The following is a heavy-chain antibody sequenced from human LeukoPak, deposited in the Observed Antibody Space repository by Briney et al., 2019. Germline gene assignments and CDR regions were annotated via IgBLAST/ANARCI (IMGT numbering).Heavy chain of an antibody. J-gene: IGHJ4*02. V-gene: IGHV3-21*01. CDR3: ARDGYDSSGYYYRPYFDY. D-gene: IGHD3-22*01. CDR1: GFTFSSYS. CDR2: ISSSSSYI. Sequence: GGSLRLSCAASGFTFSSYSMNWVRQAAGKGLEWVSSISSSSSYIYYADSVKGRFTISRDNAKNSLYLQMNSLRAEDTAVYYCARDGYDSSGYYYRPYFDYWGQGTLVTVSS.